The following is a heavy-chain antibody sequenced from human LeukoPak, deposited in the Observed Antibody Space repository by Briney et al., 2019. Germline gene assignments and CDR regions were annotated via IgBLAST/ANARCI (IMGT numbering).Heavy chain of an antibody. CDR2: IYDSGHT. CDR3: AREIQRVTMVRGGAGY. Sequence: SETLSLTCTVSGGSMSSESYYWGWIRQPPGRGLEWIGNIYDSGHTFYSPSLKSRVTISLDTSKNQFSLNLRSVTAADTAVYFCAREIQRVTMVRGGAGYWGQGILATVSS. D-gene: IGHD3-10*01. J-gene: IGHJ4*02. V-gene: IGHV4-39*07. CDR1: GGSMSSESYY.